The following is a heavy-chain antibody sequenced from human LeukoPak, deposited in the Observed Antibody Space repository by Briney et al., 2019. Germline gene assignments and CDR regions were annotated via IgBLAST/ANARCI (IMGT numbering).Heavy chain of an antibody. J-gene: IGHJ6*02. V-gene: IGHV3-30*04. Sequence: GGSLRLSCAASGFTFSSYAMHWVRQAPGKGLEWVAVISYDGSNKYYADSVKGRFTISRDNSKNTLYLQMNRLRAEDTAVYYCAKDQEQQLVRDYYYYGMDVWGQGATVTVSS. D-gene: IGHD6-13*01. CDR1: GFTFSSYA. CDR2: ISYDGSNK. CDR3: AKDQEQQLVRDYYYYGMDV.